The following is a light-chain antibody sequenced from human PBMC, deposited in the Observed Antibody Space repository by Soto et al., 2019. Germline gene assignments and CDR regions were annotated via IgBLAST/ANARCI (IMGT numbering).Light chain of an antibody. J-gene: IGKJ1*01. V-gene: IGKV1-5*01. CDR3: QQYNSYSGT. CDR1: RSISSW. Sequence: DIQMTQCPSTLSDSLGDRVTITCRASRSISSWLAWYQQKPGKAPKLLIYDASSLESGVPSRFSGSGSGTEFTLTISSLQPYDFATYYCQQYNSYSGTFGQGTEVDI. CDR2: DAS.